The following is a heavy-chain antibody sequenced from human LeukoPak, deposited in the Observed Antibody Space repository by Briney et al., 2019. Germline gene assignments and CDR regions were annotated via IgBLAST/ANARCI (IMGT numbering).Heavy chain of an antibody. J-gene: IGHJ4*02. CDR3: AVVAGRFPPDY. CDR1: GFTFSTYA. V-gene: IGHV3-30-3*01. CDR2: TSFDESNK. D-gene: IGHD6-19*01. Sequence: GGSLRLPCAASGFTFSTYAMHWVRQVPGKGLEWVAFTSFDESNKFYADSVEGRFTISRDNSKNTLFLQMHNLRVGDTAMYYCAVVAGRFPPDYWGQGTLVTVSS.